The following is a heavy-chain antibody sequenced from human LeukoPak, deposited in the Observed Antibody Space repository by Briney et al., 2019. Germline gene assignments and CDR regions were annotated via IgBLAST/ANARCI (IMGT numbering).Heavy chain of an antibody. Sequence: SETLSLTCTVSGASISSSSHYWGWIRQPPGKGLEWIGSIHYSGSSYFNPSLKSRVTMSVDTSKIQFSLKLSSVTAADTAVYYCASCSSADYYYGMDVWGQGTTVTVSS. CDR3: ASCSSADYYYGMDV. CDR1: GASISSSSHY. J-gene: IGHJ6*02. V-gene: IGHV4-39*07. D-gene: IGHD2-2*01. CDR2: IHYSGSS.